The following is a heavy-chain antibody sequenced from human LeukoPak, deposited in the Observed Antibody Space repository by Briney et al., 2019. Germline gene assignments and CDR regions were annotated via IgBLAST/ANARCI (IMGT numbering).Heavy chain of an antibody. Sequence: SGTLSLTCTVSGGSISGYYWSWIRQPPGKGLEWIGFISYSEGTNYNPSLKSRVTISVDTSKNQFSLKLNSVTAADTAVYYCARHGGSYTFDYWGQGTLVTVSS. CDR2: ISYSEGT. J-gene: IGHJ4*02. D-gene: IGHD1-26*01. V-gene: IGHV4-59*08. CDR1: GGSISGYY. CDR3: ARHGGSYTFDY.